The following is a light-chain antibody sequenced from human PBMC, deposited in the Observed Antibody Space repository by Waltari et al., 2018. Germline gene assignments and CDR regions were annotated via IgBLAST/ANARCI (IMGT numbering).Light chain of an antibody. Sequence: EAVMTQSPGTLSVSPGDRVILSCRASQSVGSELAWYQQRPGQTPRLLIYGASTRVTGLPARFSGSGSGTEFTLTISSLQSEDFGLYYCQQYDNWPLTFGGGTTVEIK. CDR2: GAS. V-gene: IGKV3-15*01. J-gene: IGKJ4*01. CDR1: QSVGSE. CDR3: QQYDNWPLT.